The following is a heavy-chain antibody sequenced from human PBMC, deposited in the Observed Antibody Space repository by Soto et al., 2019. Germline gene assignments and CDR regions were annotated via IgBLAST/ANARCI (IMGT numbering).Heavy chain of an antibody. Sequence: QVQLMQSGAEVKKPGASVKVSCKASGNTFTNYYIHWVRQAPGQGLEWMGTINPSGGHTTSSQNFLGRVTRTRDTSTSTLSMELTSLTSDDTAVYYYARGGHVVVVTAAFDYWGQGTLVTVSS. CDR1: GNTFTNYY. CDR2: INPSGGHT. V-gene: IGHV1-46*01. D-gene: IGHD2-21*02. CDR3: ARGGHVVVVTAAFDY. J-gene: IGHJ4*02.